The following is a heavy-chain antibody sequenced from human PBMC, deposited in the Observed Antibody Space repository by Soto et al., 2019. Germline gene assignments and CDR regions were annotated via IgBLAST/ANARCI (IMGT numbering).Heavy chain of an antibody. CDR1: GYTVTSYD. Sequence: ASVKVSCKAAGYTVTSYDINWVRQATGQGLEWMGWMNPNSGNTGYAQKFQGRVTMTRNTSISTAFMELSSLRSEDTAIYFCARSERRIGAVATRGGNDYWGQGTLVTVSS. V-gene: IGHV1-8*01. J-gene: IGHJ4*02. CDR3: ARSERRIGAVATRGGNDY. D-gene: IGHD6-13*01. CDR2: MNPNSGNT.